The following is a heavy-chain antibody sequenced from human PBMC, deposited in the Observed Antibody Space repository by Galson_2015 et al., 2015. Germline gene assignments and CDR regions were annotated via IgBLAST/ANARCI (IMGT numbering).Heavy chain of an antibody. CDR3: ARGVGAWYYYYGMDG. Sequence: SLRLSCAASGFSFANYAMHWVRQAPGKGLEWVAAVSYDGSQKYYADSVKGRFTISRDNSKNTVNVQMNSLGGADTAVYYCARGVGAWYYYYGMDGWGQGTTVTVSS. CDR2: VSYDGSQK. D-gene: IGHD1-26*01. V-gene: IGHV3-30-3*01. J-gene: IGHJ6*02. CDR1: GFSFANYA.